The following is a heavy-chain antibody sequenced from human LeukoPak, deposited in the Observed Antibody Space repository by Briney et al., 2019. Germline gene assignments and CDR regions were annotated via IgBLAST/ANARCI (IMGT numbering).Heavy chain of an antibody. CDR2: ISSSSSTI. V-gene: IGHV3-48*01. CDR3: ARTYYYGSGSYYHY. J-gene: IGHJ4*02. Sequence: PGGSLRLSCAASGFTFSGYSMNWVRQAPGKGLEWVSYISSSSSTIYYADSVKGRFTISRDNAKNSLYLQMNSLRAEDTAVYYCARTYYYGSGSYYHYWGQGTLVTVSS. D-gene: IGHD3-10*01. CDR1: GFTFSGYS.